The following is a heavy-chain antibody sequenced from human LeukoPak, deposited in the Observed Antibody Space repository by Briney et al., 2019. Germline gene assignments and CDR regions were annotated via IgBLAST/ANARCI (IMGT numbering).Heavy chain of an antibody. CDR2: IYISGSA. J-gene: IGHJ5*02. CDR1: GGSLSSYY. CDR3: ARLHYDFWSGNYYHNWIDP. V-gene: IGHV4-4*07. D-gene: IGHD3-3*01. Sequence: PSETLSLTCTVSGGSLSSYYWTRVRQPAGKGLEWIGRIYISGSANYNPSLQSRVTMSLDTSKNQFSLKLYSVTAADTAVYYCARLHYDFWSGNYYHNWIDPWGQGTLVTVSS.